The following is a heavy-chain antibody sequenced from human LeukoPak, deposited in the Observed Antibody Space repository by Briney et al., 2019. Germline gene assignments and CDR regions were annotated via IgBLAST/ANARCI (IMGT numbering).Heavy chain of an antibody. D-gene: IGHD2-2*02. J-gene: IGHJ5*02. V-gene: IGHV4-30-4*01. CDR3: ARDRGLDYCSSTSCYTNGATFDP. CDR1: GGSISSGDYY. CDR2: IYYSGST. Sequence: LTCTXXGGSISSGDYYWSWIRQPPGKGLEWIGYIYYSGSTYYNPSLKSRVTISVDTSKNQFSLKLSSVTAADTAVYYCARDRGLDYCSSTSCYTNGATFDPWGQGTLVTVSS.